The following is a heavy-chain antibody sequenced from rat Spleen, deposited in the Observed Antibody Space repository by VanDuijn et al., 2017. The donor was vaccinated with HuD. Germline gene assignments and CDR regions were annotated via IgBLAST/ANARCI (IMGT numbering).Heavy chain of an antibody. J-gene: IGHJ1*01. Sequence: AVQLVESGGGLVQPGKSLKLSCSASGFTFSTYGMHWIRQAPGKGLDWVAFIRSHSGAVYADAVKERFTISRDNAKNTLYLQLNSLKSEDTAIYYCARRREPYWYFDFWGPGTMVTVSS. CDR2: IRSHSGA. CDR1: GFTFSTYG. V-gene: IGHV5-62*01. CDR3: ARRREPYWYFDF.